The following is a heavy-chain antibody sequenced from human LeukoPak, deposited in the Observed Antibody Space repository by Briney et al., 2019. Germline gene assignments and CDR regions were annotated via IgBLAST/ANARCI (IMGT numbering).Heavy chain of an antibody. V-gene: IGHV4-61*05. Sequence: SETLSLTCTVSGGSISSSSYYWSWIRQPPGKGLEWIGYIYYSGSTNYNPSLKSRVTISVDTSKNQFSLKLSSVTAADTAVYYCARAKTHRTRLWPNHNWFDPWGQGTLVTVSS. D-gene: IGHD5-18*01. CDR3: ARAKTHRTRLWPNHNWFDP. CDR2: IYYSGST. CDR1: GGSISSSSYY. J-gene: IGHJ5*02.